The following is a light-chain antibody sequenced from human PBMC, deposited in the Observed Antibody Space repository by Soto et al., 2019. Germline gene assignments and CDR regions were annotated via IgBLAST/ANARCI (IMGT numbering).Light chain of an antibody. Sequence: QSVLTQPASVSGSPGQSITISCTRTSSDVGGYNFVSWYQQHPGKAPKLMIYEVSNRPSGVSNRFSGSKSGNTASLTISGLQAEDEAAYYCSSYTTSVTRVVFGGGTKLTVL. CDR3: SSYTTSVTRVV. J-gene: IGLJ2*01. V-gene: IGLV2-14*01. CDR1: SSDVGGYNF. CDR2: EVS.